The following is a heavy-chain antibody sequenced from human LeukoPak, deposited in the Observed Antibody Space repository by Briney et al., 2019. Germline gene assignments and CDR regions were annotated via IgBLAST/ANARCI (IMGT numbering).Heavy chain of an antibody. D-gene: IGHD3-3*01. Sequence: GGSLRLSCAASGFTFSSYAMSWVRQAPGKGLEWVSAISGSGTSTYYADSVKGRFTISRDTSKNTLYLQMNSLRAEDTAVYYCARDFWGAYRVDYFDYWGQGTLVTVSS. CDR1: GFTFSSYA. CDR3: ARDFWGAYRVDYFDY. J-gene: IGHJ4*02. V-gene: IGHV3-23*01. CDR2: ISGSGTST.